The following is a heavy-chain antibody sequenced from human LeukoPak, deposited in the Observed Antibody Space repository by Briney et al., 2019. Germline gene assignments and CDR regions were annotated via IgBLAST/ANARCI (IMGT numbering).Heavy chain of an antibody. D-gene: IGHD3-22*01. CDR1: GGSISSSSYY. J-gene: IGHJ4*02. CDR3: ASPGTSGYHLRNFDY. V-gene: IGHV4-39*07. Sequence: SETLSLTCTVSGGSISSSSYYWGWIRQPPGKGLEWIGSIYYGGSTYYNPSLKSRVTISVDTSKNQFSLKLSSVTAADTAVYYCASPGTSGYHLRNFDYWGQGTLVTVSS. CDR2: IYYGGST.